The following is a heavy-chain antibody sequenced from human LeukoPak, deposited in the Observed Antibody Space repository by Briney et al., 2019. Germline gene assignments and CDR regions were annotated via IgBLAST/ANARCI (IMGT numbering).Heavy chain of an antibody. CDR1: RFTFSSYW. D-gene: IGHD7-27*01. V-gene: IGHV3-21*01. CDR2: ITSSSSFL. CDR3: ARDLILGRGAFDI. J-gene: IGHJ3*02. Sequence: KAGGSLRLSCAASRFTFSSYWMSWVRQAPGKGLEWVSSITSSSSFLDYADSVKGRFTISRDNAKNSLFLQMNSLRVEDTAVYYCARDLILGRGAFDIWGQGTLVTVSS.